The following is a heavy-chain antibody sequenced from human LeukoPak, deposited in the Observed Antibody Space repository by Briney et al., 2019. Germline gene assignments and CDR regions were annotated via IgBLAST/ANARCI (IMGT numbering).Heavy chain of an antibody. CDR3: ARFATGDDAFNI. Sequence: GALRLSCAASGFTFRKYAVTWVRQAPGKGLEWVSTISDSSADTYYADSVKGRFTISRDNSKNTLFLHMNSLRADDTAVYYCARFATGDDAFNIWGQGTMVTVSS. J-gene: IGHJ3*02. D-gene: IGHD7-27*01. CDR1: GFTFRKYA. V-gene: IGHV3-23*01. CDR2: ISDSSADT.